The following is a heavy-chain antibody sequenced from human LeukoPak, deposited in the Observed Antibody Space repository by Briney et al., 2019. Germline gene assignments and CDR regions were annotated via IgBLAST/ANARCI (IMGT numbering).Heavy chain of an antibody. CDR1: GGTFSSYA. Sequence: ASVKVSCKASGGTFSSYAISWVRQAPGQGLEWMGWISAYNGNTKYAQKLQGRVTMTTDISTSTAYMELRSLRSDDTAVYYCARDARDVLLWFGEFSPWGQGTLVTVSS. V-gene: IGHV1-18*01. D-gene: IGHD3-10*01. J-gene: IGHJ5*02. CDR2: ISAYNGNT. CDR3: ARDARDVLLWFGEFSP.